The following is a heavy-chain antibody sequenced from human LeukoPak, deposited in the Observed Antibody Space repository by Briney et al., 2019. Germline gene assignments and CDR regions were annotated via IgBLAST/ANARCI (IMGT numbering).Heavy chain of an antibody. CDR3: ARDRFSSSFDY. CDR1: GFTFSSYA. V-gene: IGHV3-30*01. CDR2: ISYDGSNK. J-gene: IGHJ4*02. D-gene: IGHD6-6*01. Sequence: GGSLRLSCAASGFTFSSYAMSWVRQAPGKGLEWVAVISYDGSNKYYADSVKGRFTISRDNSKNTLYLQMNSLRAEDTAVYYCARDRFSSSFDYWGQGTLVTVSS.